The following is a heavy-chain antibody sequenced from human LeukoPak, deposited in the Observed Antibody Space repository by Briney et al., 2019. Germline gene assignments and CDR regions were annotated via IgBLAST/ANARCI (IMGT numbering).Heavy chain of an antibody. CDR2: IWYDGSNK. D-gene: IGHD3-22*01. CDR1: GFTFSRYG. CDR3: ARDPPMYYYDEPGSRDAFDI. J-gene: IGHJ3*02. Sequence: TGGSLRLSCAASGFTFSRYGMHWVRQAPGKGLEWVAVIWYDGSNKYYAESVKGQFTISRDNSKNTLHLQMNSLRAEDTAVYYCARDPPMYYYDEPGSRDAFDIWGQGTMVTVSS. V-gene: IGHV3-33*01.